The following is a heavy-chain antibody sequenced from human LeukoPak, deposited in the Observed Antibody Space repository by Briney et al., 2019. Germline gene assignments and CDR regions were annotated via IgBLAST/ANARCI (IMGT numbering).Heavy chain of an antibody. V-gene: IGHV3-23*01. CDR1: GFTFSSYA. CDR2: ISGSGGST. J-gene: IGHJ4*02. CDR3: AKALIVRGVIRGTYFDY. Sequence: GGSLRLSCAASGFTFSSYAMSWVRQAPGKGLEWVSAISGSGGSTYYADSVKGRFTISRDNSKNTLYLQMNSLRAEDTAVYYCAKALIVRGVIRGTYFDYWGQGTLVTVSS. D-gene: IGHD3-10*01.